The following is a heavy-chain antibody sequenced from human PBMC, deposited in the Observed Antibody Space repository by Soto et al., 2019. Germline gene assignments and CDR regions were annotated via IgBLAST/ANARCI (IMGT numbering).Heavy chain of an antibody. D-gene: IGHD3-9*01. J-gene: IGHJ6*02. CDR1: GFTFSSYA. CDR2: ISSNGGST. V-gene: IGHV3-64D*08. Sequence: GGSLRLSCSASGFTFSSYAMHWVRQAPGKGLEYVSAISSNGGSTYYADSVKGRFTISRDNSKNTLYLQMSSLRAEDTAVYYCVKDPGDILTGWGELGYYYYYGMDVWGQWTTVTVSS. CDR3: VKDPGDILTGWGELGYYYYYGMDV.